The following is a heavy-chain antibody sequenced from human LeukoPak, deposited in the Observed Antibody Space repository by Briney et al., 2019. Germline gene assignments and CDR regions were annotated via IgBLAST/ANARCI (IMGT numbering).Heavy chain of an antibody. Sequence: SETLSLTCTVSGGSISSYYWSWIRQPPGKGLEWIGYIYYSGSTNYNPSLKSRVTISVDTSKNQFSLKLSSVTAADTAVYYCARDSSGWGLDYWGPGTLVTVSS. CDR2: IYYSGST. CDR3: ARDSSGWGLDY. CDR1: GGSISSYY. D-gene: IGHD6-19*01. V-gene: IGHV4-59*08. J-gene: IGHJ4*02.